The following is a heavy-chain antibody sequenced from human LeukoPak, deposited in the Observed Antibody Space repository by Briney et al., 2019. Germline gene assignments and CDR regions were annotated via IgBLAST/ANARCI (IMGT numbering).Heavy chain of an antibody. Sequence: GASVKVSCKASGYTFTAYYMHWVRQAPGQGLEWMGWINPNSGGTNFAQQFQGRVTMTRDTSITTAYLELSRLRSDDTALYYCARDISPQGYTYGIGAFDIWGQGTVATVSS. CDR1: GYTFTAYY. J-gene: IGHJ3*02. CDR2: INPNSGGT. D-gene: IGHD5-18*01. V-gene: IGHV1-2*02. CDR3: ARDISPQGYTYGIGAFDI.